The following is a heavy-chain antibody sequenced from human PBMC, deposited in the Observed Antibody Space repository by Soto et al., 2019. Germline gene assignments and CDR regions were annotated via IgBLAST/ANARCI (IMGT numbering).Heavy chain of an antibody. CDR2: IDPRDSFV. J-gene: IGHJ5*02. CDR1: GYSFTSYW. V-gene: IGHV5-10-1*01. CDR3: AREGLCTKGVCHIADNWFDP. D-gene: IGHD2-8*01. Sequence: GESLKISCEASGYSFTSYWISWVRQMPGQGLEWMGRIDPRDSFVSCRPSSLGHVTISSDKSINTVCLHWTSLSASDTAMYYCAREGLCTKGVCHIADNWFDPWGQGTLGTVS.